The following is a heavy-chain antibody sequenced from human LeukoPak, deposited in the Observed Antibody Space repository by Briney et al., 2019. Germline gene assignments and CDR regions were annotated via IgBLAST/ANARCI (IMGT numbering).Heavy chain of an antibody. CDR3: ARAKPKNMVRGLIMRRESRYYFDY. J-gene: IGHJ4*02. V-gene: IGHV3-53*01. Sequence: GGTLRLSCAASGFTFSSYGMSWVRQAPGKGLEWVSVIYSGGSTYYADSVKGRFTISRDNSKSTLYIQMNSLRAEDTAVYYCARAKPKNMVRGLIMRRESRYYFDYWGQGTLVTVSS. CDR2: IYSGGST. D-gene: IGHD3-10*01. CDR1: GFTFSSYG.